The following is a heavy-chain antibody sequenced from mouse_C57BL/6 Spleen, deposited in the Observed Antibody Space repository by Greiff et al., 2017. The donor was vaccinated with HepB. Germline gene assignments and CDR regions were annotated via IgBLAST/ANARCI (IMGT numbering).Heavy chain of an antibody. Sequence: VQLQQSGAELVKPGASVKISCKASGYAFSSYWMNWVKQRPGKGLEWIGQIYPGDGDTNYNGKFKGKATLTADKSSSTAYMQRSSLTSEDSAVYFCKRGATRDGKDYWGQGTSVTGSS. CDR3: KRGATRDGKDY. CDR2: IYPGDGDT. V-gene: IGHV1-80*01. CDR1: GYAFSSYW. D-gene: IGHD3-1*01. J-gene: IGHJ4*01.